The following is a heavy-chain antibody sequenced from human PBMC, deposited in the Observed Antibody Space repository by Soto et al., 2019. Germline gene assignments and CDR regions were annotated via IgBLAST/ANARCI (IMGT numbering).Heavy chain of an antibody. CDR2: IIPIFGTA. Sequence: SVKVSCKASGGTFSSYAISWVRQAPGQGLEWMGGIIPIFGTANYAQKFQGRVTITADESTSTAYMELSSLRSEATAVYYCARDQPYYYDSSGKWAYNWFDPWGQGTLVTVSS. CDR1: GGTFSSYA. J-gene: IGHJ5*02. D-gene: IGHD3-22*01. CDR3: ARDQPYYYDSSGKWAYNWFDP. V-gene: IGHV1-69*13.